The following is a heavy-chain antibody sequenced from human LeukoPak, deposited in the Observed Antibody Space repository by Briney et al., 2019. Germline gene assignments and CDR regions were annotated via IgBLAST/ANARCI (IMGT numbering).Heavy chain of an antibody. V-gene: IGHV3-30-3*01. J-gene: IGHJ4*02. Sequence: PGGSLRLSCAASGFTFSSYAMHWVRQAPGKGLEWVAVISYDGSNKYYADSVKGRFTISRDNSKNTLYLQMNSLRAEDTAVYYCARDFRHTYYYDSSGYDYWGQGTLVTVSS. CDR1: GFTFSSYA. CDR3: ARDFRHTYYYDSSGYDY. D-gene: IGHD3-22*01. CDR2: ISYDGSNK.